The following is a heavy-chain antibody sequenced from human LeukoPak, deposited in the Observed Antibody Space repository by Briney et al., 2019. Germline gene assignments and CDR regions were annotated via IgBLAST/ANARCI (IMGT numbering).Heavy chain of an antibody. CDR2: IYYSGST. J-gene: IGHJ3*02. V-gene: IGHV4-39*07. D-gene: IGHD2-15*01. CDR1: GGSISSSDYY. Sequence: PSETLSLTCTVSGGSISSSDYYWGWVRQPPGKGLEWIGSIYYSGSTYYNPSLKSRVTISVDTSKNQFFLKLSSVTAADTAVYYCTRVGTLCRAGNCYDAFDIWGQGTMVTVSP. CDR3: TRVGTLCRAGNCYDAFDI.